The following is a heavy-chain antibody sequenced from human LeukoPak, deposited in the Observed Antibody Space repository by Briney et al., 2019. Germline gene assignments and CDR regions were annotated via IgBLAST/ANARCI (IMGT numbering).Heavy chain of an antibody. CDR2: IGGSGGNT. CDR3: ASRINMIVANY. V-gene: IGHV3-23*01. CDR1: GFTFSRYE. D-gene: IGHD3-22*01. J-gene: IGHJ4*02. Sequence: GGSLTLSCAASGFTFSRYEMSWVRQAPGKGLEWVSAIGGSGGNTYYADSVKGRFTISRDNSKNTLYLQMNSLRAEDTAVYYCASRINMIVANYWGQGTLVTVSS.